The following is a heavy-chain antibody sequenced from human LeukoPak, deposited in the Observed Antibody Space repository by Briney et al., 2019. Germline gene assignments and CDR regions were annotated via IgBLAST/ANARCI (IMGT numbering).Heavy chain of an antibody. CDR1: GGSISTYY. Sequence: PSETLSLTCTVSGGSISTYYWSWIRQPPGKGLEWIGYIYYSGSTNYNPSLKSRVTISVDTSKNYFSLNLSSVTAADTAVYYCARRRSFDYWGQGTLVTLSS. CDR2: IYYSGST. D-gene: IGHD3-10*01. CDR3: ARRRSFDY. V-gene: IGHV4-59*01. J-gene: IGHJ4*02.